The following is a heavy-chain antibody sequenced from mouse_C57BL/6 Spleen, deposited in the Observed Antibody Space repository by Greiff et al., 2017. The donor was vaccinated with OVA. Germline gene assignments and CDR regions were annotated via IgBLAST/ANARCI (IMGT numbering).Heavy chain of an antibody. CDR3: ARVYDGYYAYFDY. CDR1: GYSITSGYY. Sequence: EVKLQESGPGLVKPSQSLSLTCSVTGYSITSGYYWNWIRQFPGNKLEWMGYISYDGSNNYNPSLKNRISITRDTSKNQFFLKLNSVTTEDTATYYCARVYDGYYAYFDYWGQGTTLTVSS. J-gene: IGHJ2*01. V-gene: IGHV3-6*01. D-gene: IGHD2-3*01. CDR2: ISYDGSN.